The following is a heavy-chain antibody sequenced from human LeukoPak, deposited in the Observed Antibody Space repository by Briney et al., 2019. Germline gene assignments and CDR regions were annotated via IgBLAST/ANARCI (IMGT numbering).Heavy chain of an antibody. J-gene: IGHJ4*02. D-gene: IGHD1-14*01. CDR2: VSNGGSST. CDR1: GFDFGTYA. V-gene: IGHV3-23*01. Sequence: PGGSLRLSCVASGFDFGTYAMSWVRQAPGKGPEWVSTVSNGGSSTYYADSVRGRFTISRDNSKNTLYLQMDSLRAEDTALYYCAKDFVRYNIQFDYWGQGALVTVSS. CDR3: AKDFVRYNIQFDY.